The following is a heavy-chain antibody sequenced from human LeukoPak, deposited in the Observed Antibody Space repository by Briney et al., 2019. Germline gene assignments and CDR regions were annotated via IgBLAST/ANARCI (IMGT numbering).Heavy chain of an antibody. CDR3: ARAGAAAGYSSGWYFPAFDY. J-gene: IGHJ4*02. CDR2: INPNSGGT. CDR1: GYTFTCYY. D-gene: IGHD6-19*01. Sequence: ASVKVSCKASGYTFTCYYMHWVRQAPGQGLEWMGWINPNSGGTNYAQKFQGRVTMTRDTSISTAYMELSRLRSDDTAVYYCARAGAAAGYSSGWYFPAFDYWGQGTLVTVSS. V-gene: IGHV1-2*02.